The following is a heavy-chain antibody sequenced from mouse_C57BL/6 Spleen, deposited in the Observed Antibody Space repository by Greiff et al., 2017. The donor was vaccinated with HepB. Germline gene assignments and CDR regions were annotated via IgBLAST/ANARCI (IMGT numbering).Heavy chain of an antibody. V-gene: IGHV1-64*01. D-gene: IGHD1-1*01. CDR2: IHPNSGST. Sequence: QVQLQQPGAELVKPGASVKLSCKASGYTFTSYWMHWVKQRPGQGLEWIGMIHPNSGSTNYNEKFKSKATLTVDKSSSTAYLQLSSLTSEDSAVYYCAREGITTVVEDWGQGTTLTVSS. CDR3: AREGITTVVED. J-gene: IGHJ2*01. CDR1: GYTFTSYW.